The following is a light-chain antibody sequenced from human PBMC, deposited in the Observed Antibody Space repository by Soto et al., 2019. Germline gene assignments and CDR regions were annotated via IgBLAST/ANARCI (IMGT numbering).Light chain of an antibody. J-gene: IGKJ1*01. CDR1: QGISSY. CDR3: QQYNSYSQT. V-gene: IGKV1-8*01. Sequence: AIRMTQSPSSLSASTGDRVTITCRGSQGISSYLAWYQQKPGKAPKLLIYAASTLQSGVPSRFSGSGSGTEFTLTISSLQPEDFATYYCQQYNSYSQTFGQGTKVDIK. CDR2: AAS.